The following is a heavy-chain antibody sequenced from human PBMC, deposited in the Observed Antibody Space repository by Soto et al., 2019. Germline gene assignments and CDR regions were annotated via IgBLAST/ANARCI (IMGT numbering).Heavy chain of an antibody. Sequence: PGGSLRLSCAASGFTFSSYAMSWVRQAPGKGLEWVSAISGSGGSTYYADSVKGRFTISRDNSKNTLYLQMNSLRAEDTAVYYCAANCGYNYSYGMDVGAQGTTVPVS. V-gene: IGHV3-23*01. CDR2: ISGSGGST. J-gene: IGHJ6*02. D-gene: IGHD2-21*01. CDR1: GFTFSSYA. CDR3: AANCGYNYSYGMDV.